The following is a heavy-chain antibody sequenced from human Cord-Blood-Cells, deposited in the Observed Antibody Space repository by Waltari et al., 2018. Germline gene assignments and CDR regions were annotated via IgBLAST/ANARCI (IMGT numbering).Heavy chain of an antibody. CDR1: GGSISSYY. V-gene: IGHV4-59*08. Sequence: QVQLQESGPGLVKPSETLSLTCTVSGGSISSYYWSWIRQPPGKGLEWIGYIYYRGSTNYHPSLKSRVTISVDTSKNKFALKLSSVTSADTDVYYCARHQLGINNWYFDLWGRGTLVTVSS. D-gene: IGHD7-27*01. CDR2: IYYRGST. J-gene: IGHJ2*01. CDR3: ARHQLGINNWYFDL.